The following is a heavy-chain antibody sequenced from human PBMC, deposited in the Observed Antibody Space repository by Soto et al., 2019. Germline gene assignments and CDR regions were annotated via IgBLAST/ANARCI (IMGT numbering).Heavy chain of an antibody. CDR3: ARDDQFYYERCGYHPEFFQH. Sequence: GGSLRLSCAASGFTFSSYGMHWVRQAPGKGLEWVAVIWYDGSNKYYADSVKGRFTISRDNSKNTLYLQMNSLRAEDTAVYYCARDDQFYYERCGYHPEFFQHWARGPLDPASS. V-gene: IGHV3-33*01. D-gene: IGHD3-22*01. CDR2: IWYDGSNK. J-gene: IGHJ1*01. CDR1: GFTFSSYG.